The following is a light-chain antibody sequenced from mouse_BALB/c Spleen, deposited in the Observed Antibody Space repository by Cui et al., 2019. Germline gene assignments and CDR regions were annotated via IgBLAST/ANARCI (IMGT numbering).Light chain of an antibody. J-gene: IGKJ4*01. CDR2: STS. V-gene: IGKV4-74*01. CDR1: SSVSSSY. CDR3: HQYHRSPFT. Sequence: QIVLTQSPAIMSASLGERVTMTCTASSSVSSSYLHWYQQKTGSSPKPWIYSTSNLASGVPARFSGSGSGTSYSLTISSMEAEDAATYYCHQYHRSPFTFGSGTKLEIK.